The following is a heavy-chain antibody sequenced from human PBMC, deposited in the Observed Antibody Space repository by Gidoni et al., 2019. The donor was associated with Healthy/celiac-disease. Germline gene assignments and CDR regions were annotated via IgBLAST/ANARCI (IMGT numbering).Heavy chain of an antibody. Sequence: EVQLLESGGGLVQLCGSLRASCSASGFTFSSYALSWVRQAPGKGLELVLAIGGRGGSTYNADSVRGRFTISRDNSKNTLYLQMSRLRAEDTAVYYCAKVRLRFLEWYGLGDYWGQGTLVTVSS. CDR2: IGGRGGST. D-gene: IGHD3-3*01. V-gene: IGHV3-23*01. J-gene: IGHJ4*02. CDR3: AKVRLRFLEWYGLGDY. CDR1: GFTFSSYA.